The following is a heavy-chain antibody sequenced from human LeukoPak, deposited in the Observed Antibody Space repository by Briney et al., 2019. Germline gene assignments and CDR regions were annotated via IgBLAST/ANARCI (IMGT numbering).Heavy chain of an antibody. Sequence: SETLSLTCTVSGGSISSYYWSWIRQPPGKGLEWIGYIYYSGSANYNPSLKSRVTISVGTSKNQFSLKLSSVTAADTAVYYCARGSVTAAGGYWGQGTLVTVSS. D-gene: IGHD6-13*01. J-gene: IGHJ4*02. CDR1: GGSISSYY. V-gene: IGHV4-59*01. CDR2: IYYSGSA. CDR3: ARGSVTAAGGY.